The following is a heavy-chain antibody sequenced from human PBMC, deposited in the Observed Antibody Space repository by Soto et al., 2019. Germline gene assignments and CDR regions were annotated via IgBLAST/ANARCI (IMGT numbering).Heavy chain of an antibody. J-gene: IGHJ3*02. Sequence: SVKVSCRAYGGTFSSYAISRVRQAPGQGLEWMGGIIPIFGTANYAQKFQGRVTITADESTSTACMELSSLRSEDTAVYYCARDHRWGIAARPNAFDIWGQGTMVTVSS. D-gene: IGHD6-6*01. V-gene: IGHV1-69*13. CDR1: GGTFSSYA. CDR2: IIPIFGTA. CDR3: ARDHRWGIAARPNAFDI.